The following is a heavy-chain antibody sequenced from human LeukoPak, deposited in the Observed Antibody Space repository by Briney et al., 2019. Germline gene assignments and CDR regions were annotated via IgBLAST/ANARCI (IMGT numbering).Heavy chain of an antibody. J-gene: IGHJ4*02. CDR3: ARYRGYSGYERMDY. V-gene: IGHV3-7*01. CDR1: GFTFSTYW. D-gene: IGHD5-12*01. Sequence: PGGSLRLSCAASGFTFSTYWMSWVRQAPGKGLEWVANINEDGSEKYYVDSVKGRFTISRDNAKNSLYLQMNSLRAEDTAVYYCARYRGYSGYERMDYWGPGTLVIVSS. CDR2: INEDGSEK.